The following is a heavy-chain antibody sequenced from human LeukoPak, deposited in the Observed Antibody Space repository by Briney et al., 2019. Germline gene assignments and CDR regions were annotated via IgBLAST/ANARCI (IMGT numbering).Heavy chain of an antibody. CDR1: GYTFTGYY. CDR2: INPNSGGT. J-gene: IGHJ3*02. CDR3: ARARQWLLLPEDAFDI. Sequence: ASVKVSCKASGYTFTGYYMHWVRQAPGQGLEWMGWINPNSGGTNYAQKFQGRVTMTRDTSISTAYMELSRPRSDDTAVYYCARARQWLLLPEDAFDIWGQGTMVTVSS. V-gene: IGHV1-2*02. D-gene: IGHD3-22*01.